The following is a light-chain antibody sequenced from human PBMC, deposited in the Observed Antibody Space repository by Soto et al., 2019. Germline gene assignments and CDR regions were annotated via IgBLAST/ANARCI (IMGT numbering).Light chain of an antibody. V-gene: IGLV2-18*02. J-gene: IGLJ2*01. Sequence: QSALTQPASVSGSPGQSITISCTGTSSDVGGYNRVSWYQQPPGTAPKLMIYEVSNRPSGVPDRFSGSKSGNTASLTISGLQAEDEADYYCSSYTSSTTVVFGGGTKLTGL. CDR2: EVS. CDR3: SSYTSSTTVV. CDR1: SSDVGGYNR.